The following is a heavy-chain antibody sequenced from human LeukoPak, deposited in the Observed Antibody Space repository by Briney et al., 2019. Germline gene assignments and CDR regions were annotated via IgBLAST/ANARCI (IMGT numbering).Heavy chain of an antibody. D-gene: IGHD6-6*01. V-gene: IGHV3-23*01. Sequence: GGSLRLSCAASEFTFSSYAMSWVRQAPGKGLEWVSAISVSGVSTYYADSVKGRFTISRDNSKNTLYLQMNSLRVEDTAVYYCARGGAARPDFWGQGTLVTVSS. CDR2: ISVSGVST. CDR3: ARGGAARPDF. J-gene: IGHJ4*02. CDR1: EFTFSSYA.